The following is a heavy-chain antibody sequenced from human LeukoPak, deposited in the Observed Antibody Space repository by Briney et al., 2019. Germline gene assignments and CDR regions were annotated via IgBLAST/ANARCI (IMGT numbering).Heavy chain of an antibody. CDR3: ARSTVTTFMNY. V-gene: IGHV1-2*02. CDR2: IYPNSGGT. J-gene: IGHJ4*02. D-gene: IGHD4-17*01. CDR1: GYTFTVYY. Sequence: ASVRVSFRASGYTFTVYYMRWVRQAPGQGREGVRYIYPNSGGTNYAQKFHRSVTLTRDTSLSTAYMELSRLRSDDTAVHYCARSTVTTFMNYWGQGTLVTVSS.